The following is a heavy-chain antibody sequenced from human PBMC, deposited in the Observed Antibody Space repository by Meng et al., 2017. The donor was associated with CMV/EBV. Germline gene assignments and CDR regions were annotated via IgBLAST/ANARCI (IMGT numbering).Heavy chain of an antibody. J-gene: IGHJ4*02. CDR1: GGSISSSSYY. CDR2: IYYSGST. D-gene: IGHD3-16*01. Sequence: SETLSLTCTVSGGSISSSSYYWGWIRQPPGKGLEWIGSIYYSGSTYYNPSLKSRVTISVDTSKNQFSLKLRYVTAADTAVYCCATPVGAYYFDYWGQGTLVTVSS. V-gene: IGHV4-39*07. CDR3: ATPVGAYYFDY.